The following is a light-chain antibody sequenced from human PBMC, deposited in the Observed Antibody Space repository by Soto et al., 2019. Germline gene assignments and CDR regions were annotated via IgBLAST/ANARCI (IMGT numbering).Light chain of an antibody. CDR2: DII. CDR1: SSDVGAYIF. J-gene: IGLJ1*01. V-gene: IGLV2-14*03. CDR3: VSIKTSRSYV. Sequence: QSVLTQPASVSGSPGQSITISCTGTSSDVGAYIFVSWYQQHPGKAPKLMIYDIINRPSGVSNRFSGSKSGNTASLTISGLQAEDEADYYCVSIKTSRSYVFGTGTKLTVL.